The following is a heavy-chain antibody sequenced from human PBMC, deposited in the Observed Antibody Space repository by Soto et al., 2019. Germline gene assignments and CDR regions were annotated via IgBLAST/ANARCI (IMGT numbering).Heavy chain of an antibody. Sequence: TSETLCLTYAVYGGSFRGYYGSWIRQPPGKGLEWIGEINHSGSTNYNPSLKSRVTISVDTSKNQFSLKLSSVTAADTAVYYCARRARRITIFSIDYWGQGTLVTVSS. D-gene: IGHD3-9*01. CDR2: INHSGST. CDR1: GGSFRGYY. CDR3: ARRARRITIFSIDY. J-gene: IGHJ4*02. V-gene: IGHV4-34*01.